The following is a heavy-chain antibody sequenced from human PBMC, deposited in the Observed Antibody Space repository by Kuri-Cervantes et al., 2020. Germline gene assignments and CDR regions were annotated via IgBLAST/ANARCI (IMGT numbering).Heavy chain of an antibody. Sequence: GSLRLSCTVSGGSVSNGGYYWSWIRQPPGKGLDWIGYIYYSGSNNYNPSLKSRVTISVDTSKNQFSLKLSSVTAADTAVYYCARGVVYYYYMDVWGKGTTVTVSS. D-gene: IGHD2-15*01. CDR3: ARGVVYYYYMDV. CDR1: GGSVSNGGYY. V-gene: IGHV4-61*08. J-gene: IGHJ6*03. CDR2: IYYSGSN.